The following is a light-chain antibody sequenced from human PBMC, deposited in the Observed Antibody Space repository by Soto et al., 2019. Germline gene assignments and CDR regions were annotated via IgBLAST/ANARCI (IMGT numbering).Light chain of an antibody. CDR1: SSDVGGYNY. CDR2: DVS. J-gene: IGLJ1*01. Sequence: LTQPASVSGSPGQSITISCTGTSSDVGGYNYVSWYQQYPGKAPKLMIYDVSNRPSGVSNRFSGSKSGNTASLTISGLQADDEADYYCSSYRSSSTPFAFGTGTKVTVL. CDR3: SSYRSSSTPFA. V-gene: IGLV2-14*01.